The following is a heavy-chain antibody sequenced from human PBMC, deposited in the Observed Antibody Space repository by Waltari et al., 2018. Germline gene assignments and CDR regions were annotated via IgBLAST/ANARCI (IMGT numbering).Heavy chain of an antibody. J-gene: IGHJ4*02. V-gene: IGHV1-2*06. CDR2: INPNSGGT. CDR3: ARDYYDSSGYYS. CDR1: GYPFDGYY. Sequence: QVQLVQSGAEVKKPGASVKVYCQAAGYPFDGYYMHWLRQAPGQGLEWMGRINPNSGGTNYAQKFQGRVTMTRDTSISTAYMELSRLRSDDTAVYYCARDYYDSSGYYSWGQGTLVTVSS. D-gene: IGHD3-22*01.